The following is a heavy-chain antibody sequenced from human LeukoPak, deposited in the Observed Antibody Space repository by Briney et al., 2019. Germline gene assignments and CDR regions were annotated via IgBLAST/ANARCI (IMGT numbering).Heavy chain of an antibody. CDR3: ASTYYDFWSGHPEGYYFDY. Sequence: SKTLSLTCTVSGGSISSSSYYWGWIRQPPGKGLEWIGSIYYSGSTYYNPSLKSRVTISVDTSKNQFSLKLSSVTAADTAVYYCASTYYDFWSGHPEGYYFDYWGQGTLVTVSS. CDR1: GGSISSSSYY. D-gene: IGHD3-3*01. V-gene: IGHV4-39*01. J-gene: IGHJ4*02. CDR2: IYYSGST.